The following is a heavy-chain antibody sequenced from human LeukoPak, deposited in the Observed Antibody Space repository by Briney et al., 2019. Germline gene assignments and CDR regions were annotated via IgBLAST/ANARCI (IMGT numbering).Heavy chain of an antibody. D-gene: IGHD3-22*01. J-gene: IGHJ4*02. CDR1: GFTFSSYS. CDR3: ASVGNYDSSGSLPFDY. CDR2: ISSSSSTI. V-gene: IGHV3-48*01. Sequence: GGSLRLSCAASGFTFSSYSMNWVRQAPGKGLEWVSYISSSSSTIYYADSVRGRFTISRDNAKNSLYLQMNSLRAADTAVYYCASVGNYDSSGSLPFDYWGQGTLVTVSS.